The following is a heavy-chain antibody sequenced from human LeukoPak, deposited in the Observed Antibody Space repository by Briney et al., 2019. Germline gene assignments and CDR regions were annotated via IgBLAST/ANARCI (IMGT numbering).Heavy chain of an antibody. CDR2: INPNSGGT. CDR3: ARTPLSVVPAAQAIDY. CDR1: GYTFTGYY. Sequence: ASVKVSCKASGYTFTGYYMHWVRQAPGQGLEWMGWINPNSGGTNYAQKFQGRVTMTRDTSISTAYMELSRLRSDDTAVYYCARTPLSVVPAAQAIDYWGRGTLVTVSS. V-gene: IGHV1-2*02. J-gene: IGHJ4*02. D-gene: IGHD2-2*01.